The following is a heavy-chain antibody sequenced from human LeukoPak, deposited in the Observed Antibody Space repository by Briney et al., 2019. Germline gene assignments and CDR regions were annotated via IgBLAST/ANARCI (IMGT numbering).Heavy chain of an antibody. CDR3: ARVADYGPYFDY. J-gene: IGHJ4*02. CDR2: ISYSGST. CDR1: GGSISSSSYY. V-gene: IGHV4-39*07. D-gene: IGHD4-17*01. Sequence: PSETLSLTCTVSGGSISSSSYYWGWIRQPPGKGLEWIGSISYSGSTNYNPSLKSRVTISVDTSKNQFSLKLSSVTAADTAVYYCARVADYGPYFDYWGQGTLVTVSS.